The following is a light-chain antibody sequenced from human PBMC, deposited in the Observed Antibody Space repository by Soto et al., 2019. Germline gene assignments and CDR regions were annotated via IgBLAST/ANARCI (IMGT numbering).Light chain of an antibody. V-gene: IGKV3-15*01. J-gene: IGKJ1*01. CDR1: QSVSST. CDR2: GAS. Sequence: EIVLTQSPATLSLSPVERATLSCRASQSVSSTLAWYQQKPGQAPRLLIYGASTRATDIPARFSGSGSGTEFTLTISSLQSEDFAVYYCQQYYSWPRTFGQGTKVDI. CDR3: QQYYSWPRT.